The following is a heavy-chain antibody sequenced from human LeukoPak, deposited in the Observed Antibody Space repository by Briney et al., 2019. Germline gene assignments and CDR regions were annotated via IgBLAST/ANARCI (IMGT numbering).Heavy chain of an antibody. CDR3: ARAPIPYYYDSSGYYYFDY. J-gene: IGHJ4*02. CDR1: VGSISSYY. Sequence: PSETLFLTCSVSVGSISSYYWSWIRQPPGKGLEWIGNIYYRGSTNYNPSLKSRVTISVDTSKNQFSLKLSSVTAADTAVYYCARAPIPYYYDSSGYYYFDYWGQGTLVTVSS. V-gene: IGHV4-59*01. D-gene: IGHD3-22*01. CDR2: IYYRGST.